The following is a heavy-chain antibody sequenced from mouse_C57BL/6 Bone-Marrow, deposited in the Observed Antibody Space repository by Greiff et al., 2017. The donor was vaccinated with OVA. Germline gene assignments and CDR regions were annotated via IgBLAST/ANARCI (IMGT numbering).Heavy chain of an antibody. CDR3: ARNYDGYYWAMDY. CDR2: INPSSGYT. J-gene: IGHJ4*01. V-gene: IGHV1-7*01. Sequence: VQLQQSGAELAKPGASVKLSCKASGYTFTSYWMHWVKQRPGQGLEWIGYINPSSGYTKYNQKFKDKATLTADKSSSTAYMQLSSLTYEDSAVYYCARNYDGYYWAMDYWGQGTSVTVSS. CDR1: GYTFTSYW. D-gene: IGHD2-3*01.